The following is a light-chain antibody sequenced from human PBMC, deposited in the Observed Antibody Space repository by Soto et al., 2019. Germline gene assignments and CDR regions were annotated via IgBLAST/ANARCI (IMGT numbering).Light chain of an antibody. CDR2: GDN. V-gene: IGLV1-40*01. J-gene: IGLJ2*01. CDR1: SSNIGAGYG. CDR3: QSYDSSLSGVI. Sequence: QSVLTQPPSVSGAPGQRVTISCTGSSSNIGAGYGVHWYLQLPGTAPKLLVYGDNHRPSGVPDRFSGSKSDTSASLAITGLQAEDEADYYCQSYDSSLSGVIFGGGTKLTVL.